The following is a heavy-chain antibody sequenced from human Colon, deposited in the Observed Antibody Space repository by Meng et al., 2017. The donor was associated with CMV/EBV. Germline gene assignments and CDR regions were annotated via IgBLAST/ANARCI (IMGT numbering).Heavy chain of an antibody. CDR3: ARHGGSYFDY. CDR2: IYYSGST. CDR1: GGPISSSSYY. D-gene: IGHD1-26*01. J-gene: IGHJ4*02. Sequence: LTCTVSGGPISSSSYYWGWIRQPPGKGLEWIGSIYYSGSTYYNPSLKSRVTISVDTSKNQFSLKLSSVTAADTAVYYCARHGGSYFDYWGQGTLVTVSS. V-gene: IGHV4-39*01.